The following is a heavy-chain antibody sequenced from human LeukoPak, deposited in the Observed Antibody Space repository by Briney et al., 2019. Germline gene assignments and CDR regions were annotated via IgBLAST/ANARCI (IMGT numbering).Heavy chain of an antibody. Sequence: GGTLRLSCAASGFTFNNFGMSWVRQAPGKGLEWVSGTSGSGGSTYYADSVKGRLTISRDNSKNTLYLQMNSLRAEDTAVYYCARDAVGGSGSYTDYWGQGTLVTVSS. CDR2: TSGSGGST. D-gene: IGHD3-10*01. J-gene: IGHJ4*02. CDR3: ARDAVGGSGSYTDY. CDR1: GFTFNNFG. V-gene: IGHV3-23*01.